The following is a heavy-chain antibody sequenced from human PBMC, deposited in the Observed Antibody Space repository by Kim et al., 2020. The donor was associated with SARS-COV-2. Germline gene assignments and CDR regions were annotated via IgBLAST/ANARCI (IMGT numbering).Heavy chain of an antibody. CDR1: GGSISSGGYY. Sequence: SETLSLTCTVSGGSISSGGYYRSWIRQHPGKGLEWIGYIYYSGSTYYNPSLKSRVTISVDTSKNQFSLKLSSVTAADTAVYYCARKGTSPPLWFGELSSFNAFDIWGQGTMVTVSS. CDR2: IYYSGST. D-gene: IGHD3-10*01. J-gene: IGHJ3*02. CDR3: ARKGTSPPLWFGELSSFNAFDI. V-gene: IGHV4-31*03.